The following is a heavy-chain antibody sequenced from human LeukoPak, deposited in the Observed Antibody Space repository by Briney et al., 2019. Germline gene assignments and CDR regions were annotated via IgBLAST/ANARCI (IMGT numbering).Heavy chain of an antibody. J-gene: IGHJ3*02. V-gene: IGHV4-39*01. CDR2: VFFSGNT. D-gene: IGHD7-27*01. CDR3: ARQRELGPYDAFDI. CDR1: GDSISTSSYY. Sequence: SETLSLTCTVSGDSISTSSYYWGWIRQPPGKGLEWIGSVFFSGNTYYEPSLKSRVTISVATSTNQFSLKLSSVTAADTAVYYCARQRELGPYDAFDIWGQGTMVTVSS.